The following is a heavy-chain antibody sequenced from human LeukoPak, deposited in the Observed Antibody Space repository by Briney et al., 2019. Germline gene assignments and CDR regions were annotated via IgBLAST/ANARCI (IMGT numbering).Heavy chain of an antibody. D-gene: IGHD6-6*01. J-gene: IGHJ4*02. CDR2: IYSGGNT. V-gene: IGHV3-66*04. CDR1: GITVSSNY. CDR3: AGHARGSYLVY. Sequence: GGSLRLSCAASGITVSSNYMSWVRQAPGKGLEWVSVIYSGGNTYYADSAKGRFTISRDNSKNTLYLQMNSLRAEDTAVYYCAGHARGSYLVYWGQGILVTVST.